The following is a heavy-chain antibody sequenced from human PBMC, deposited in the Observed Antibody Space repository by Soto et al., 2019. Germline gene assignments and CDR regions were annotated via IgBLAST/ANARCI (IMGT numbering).Heavy chain of an antibody. CDR1: GFTFTNFW. Sequence: GGSLRLSCVASGFTFTNFWMSWVRQAPGKGLEWVANIKGDGSEKRYVDSVKGRFTISRDNAKNSVYLQMNSLRVEDTDLYYCGRDEVRNGLGLWGPGTTVTVSS. CDR3: GRDEVRNGLGL. CDR2: IKGDGSEK. V-gene: IGHV3-7*01. J-gene: IGHJ6*02.